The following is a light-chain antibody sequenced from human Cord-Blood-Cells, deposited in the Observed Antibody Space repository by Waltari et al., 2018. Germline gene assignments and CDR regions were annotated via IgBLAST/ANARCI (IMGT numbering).Light chain of an antibody. CDR3: CSYAGSSTHVV. Sequence: QSALTQPASVYGSPGQPITIPCTGTSSDVGSYNLVSWYQQHPGKAPKRMIYEVSKRPSGVSNRFSGSKSGNTASLTISGLQAEDEADYYCCSYAGSSTHVVFGGGTKLTVL. J-gene: IGLJ2*01. V-gene: IGLV2-23*02. CDR2: EVS. CDR1: SSDVGSYNL.